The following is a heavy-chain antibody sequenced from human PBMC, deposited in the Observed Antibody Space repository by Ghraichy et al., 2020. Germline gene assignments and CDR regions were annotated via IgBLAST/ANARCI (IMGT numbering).Heavy chain of an antibody. CDR3: ARVARYYYYGMDV. CDR1: GGSISSSTYY. CDR2: FYTTGTT. V-gene: IGHV4-61*02. Sequence: SETLSLTCTVSGGSISSSTYYWSWIRQPAGKGLEWIGRFYTTGTTNYNPSLKSRVSISVETSKNQFSLNLSSVTAADTAVYYCARVARYYYYGMDVWGQGTTVTVSS. J-gene: IGHJ6*02.